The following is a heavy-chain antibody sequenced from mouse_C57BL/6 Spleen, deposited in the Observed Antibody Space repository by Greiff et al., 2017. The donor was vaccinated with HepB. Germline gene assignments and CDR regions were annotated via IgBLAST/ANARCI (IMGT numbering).Heavy chain of an antibody. J-gene: IGHJ2*01. Sequence: QVQLQQSGAELVRPGASVTLSCKASGYTFTDYEMHWVKQTPVHGLEWIGAIDPETGGTAYNQKFKGKAILTADKSSSTAYMELRSLTSEDSAVYYCPITAVEVDDWGQGTTLTVAS. CDR3: PITAVEVDD. CDR1: GYTFTDYE. D-gene: IGHD1-1*01. V-gene: IGHV1-15*01. CDR2: IDPETGGT.